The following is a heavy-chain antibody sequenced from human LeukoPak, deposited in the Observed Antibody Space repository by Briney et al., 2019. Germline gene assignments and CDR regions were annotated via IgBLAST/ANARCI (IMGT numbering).Heavy chain of an antibody. J-gene: IGHJ5*02. CDR1: GGSISSYY. CDR2: IYYSGIT. D-gene: IGHD3-10*01. Sequence: SETLSLTCTVSGGSISSYYWNWIRQPPGKGLEWSGYIYYSGITNYNPSLKSRVTISVDTSKNQFSLKLSSVTAADTAVYYCARDARRGWFDPWGQGTLVTVSS. CDR3: ARDARRGWFDP. V-gene: IGHV4-59*01.